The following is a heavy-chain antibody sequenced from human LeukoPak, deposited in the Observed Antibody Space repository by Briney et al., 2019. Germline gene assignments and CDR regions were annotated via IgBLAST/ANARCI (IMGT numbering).Heavy chain of an antibody. CDR3: GRGGDGIDV. CDR1: GFTFRNYL. CDR2: INTDETNA. V-gene: IGHV3-74*01. J-gene: IGHJ3*01. Sequence: GGSLRLSCTVSGFTFRNYLMHWVRQAPGGGLVWVSRINTDETNAYADSVSGRFIISRDNAKNTLYLQMNSLKAEDTAMYFCGRGGDGIDVWGQGTTVIVSS.